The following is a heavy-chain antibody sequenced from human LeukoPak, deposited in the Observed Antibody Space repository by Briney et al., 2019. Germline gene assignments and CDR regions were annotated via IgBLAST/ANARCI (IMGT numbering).Heavy chain of an antibody. CDR2: IYTSGST. D-gene: IGHD3-22*01. CDR1: GGSISSCY. J-gene: IGHJ5*02. Sequence: SETLSLTCTVSGGSISSCYWSWIRQPAGKGLEWIGRIYTSGSTNYNPSLKSRVTMSVDTSKNQFSLKLSSVTAADTAVYYCAREVTMIVVVIRGSRWFDPWGQGTLVTVSS. V-gene: IGHV4-4*07. CDR3: AREVTMIVVVIRGSRWFDP.